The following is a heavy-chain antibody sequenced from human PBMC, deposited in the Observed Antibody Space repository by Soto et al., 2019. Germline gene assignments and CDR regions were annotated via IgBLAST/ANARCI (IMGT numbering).Heavy chain of an antibody. CDR3: AKIMLTNYDMNFDS. CDR1: GFTFSSYV. Sequence: PGGSLRLSCAASGFTFSSYVMSWVRQAPGKGLEWVSTIDGSEDKTWYADPVKGRFTISRDNSKNTLYLQMNSLRAEDTAVYYCAKIMLTNYDMNFDSWGQGTLVTVSS. J-gene: IGHJ4*02. CDR2: IDGSEDKT. D-gene: IGHD3-9*01. V-gene: IGHV3-23*01.